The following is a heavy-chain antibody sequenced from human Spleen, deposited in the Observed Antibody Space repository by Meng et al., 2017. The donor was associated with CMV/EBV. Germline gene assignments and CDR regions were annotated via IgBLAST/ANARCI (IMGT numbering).Heavy chain of an antibody. CDR1: GYTFSGHY. Sequence: ASVKVSCKASGYTFSGHYMHWVRQAPGQGLEWMGWINPNSGATNYAQKFQGRVTMTRDTSISTAYMELSRLRSDDTAVYYCARGYCSGGSCFEVDPWGQGTLVTVSS. V-gene: IGHV1-2*02. J-gene: IGHJ5*02. D-gene: IGHD2-15*01. CDR3: ARGYCSGGSCFEVDP. CDR2: INPNSGAT.